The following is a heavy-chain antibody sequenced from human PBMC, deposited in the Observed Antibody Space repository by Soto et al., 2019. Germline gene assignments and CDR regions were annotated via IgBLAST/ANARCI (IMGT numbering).Heavy chain of an antibody. Sequence: PSETLSLTCAVSGGSISSGGYSWSWIRQPPGKGLEWIGYIYHSGSTNYNPSLKSRVTISVDTSKNQFSLKLSSVTAADTAVYYCALFRGSSWYRWFDPWGQGALVTVSS. CDR3: ALFRGSSWYRWFDP. D-gene: IGHD6-13*01. CDR1: GGSISSGGYS. V-gene: IGHV4-30-2*01. CDR2: IYHSGST. J-gene: IGHJ5*02.